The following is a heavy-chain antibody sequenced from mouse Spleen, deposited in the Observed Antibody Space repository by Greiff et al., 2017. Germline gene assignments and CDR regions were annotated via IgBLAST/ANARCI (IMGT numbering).Heavy chain of an antibody. CDR2: IYPGDGDT. CDR3: ARPHSYRYDGFWFAY. V-gene: IGHV1-80*01. D-gene: IGHD2-14*01. Sequence: QVQLQQSGAELVKPGASVKISCKASGYAFSSYWMNWVKQRPGKGLEWIGQIYPGDGDTNYNGKFKGKATLTADKSSSTAYMQLSSLTSEDSAVYFCARPHSYRYDGFWFAYWGQGTLVTVSA. J-gene: IGHJ3*01. CDR1: GYAFSSYW.